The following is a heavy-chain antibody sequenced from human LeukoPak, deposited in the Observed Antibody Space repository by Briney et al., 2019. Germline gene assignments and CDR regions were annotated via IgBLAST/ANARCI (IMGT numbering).Heavy chain of an antibody. D-gene: IGHD2-15*01. Sequence: SVKVSCKASGGTFSSYAISWVRQAPGQGLEWMGRIIPIFGTANYAQKFQGRVTITMDESTSTAYMELSSLRSEDTAVYYCARDRGYCSGGSCYAFDYWGQGTLVTVSS. V-gene: IGHV1-69*05. CDR3: ARDRGYCSGGSCYAFDY. J-gene: IGHJ4*02. CDR2: IIPIFGTA. CDR1: GGTFSSYA.